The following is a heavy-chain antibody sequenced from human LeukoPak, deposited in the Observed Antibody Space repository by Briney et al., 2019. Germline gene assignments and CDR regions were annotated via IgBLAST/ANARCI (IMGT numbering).Heavy chain of an antibody. D-gene: IGHD2-2*01. CDR1: GYSFTSYW. J-gene: IGHJ4*02. CDR3: ARRTCSSNSCYIEY. Sequence: GESLKISCTGSGYSFTSYWLGWVRQMPGKGLEWMGIIYPGDSDTRYSPSFEGQVTISADKSIGTAYLQWSSLKASDTAIYYCARRTCSSNSCYIEYWGQGTLVTVSS. V-gene: IGHV5-51*01. CDR2: IYPGDSDT.